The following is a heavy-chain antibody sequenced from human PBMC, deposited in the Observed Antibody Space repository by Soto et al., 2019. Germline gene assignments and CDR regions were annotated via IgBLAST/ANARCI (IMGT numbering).Heavy chain of an antibody. CDR3: VKDGSSGWPYFYDMDV. CDR1: GFTFISYG. D-gene: IGHD6-19*01. V-gene: IGHV3-30*18. J-gene: IGHJ6*02. Sequence: WGSLRLSCAASGFTFISYGMHFFRQSPVKGLEWVAVISYDGSNKYYADSVKGRFTISRDNSKNTLYLQMSSLRAEDTAVYYCVKDGSSGWPYFYDMDVWGQGTTVTVSS. CDR2: ISYDGSNK.